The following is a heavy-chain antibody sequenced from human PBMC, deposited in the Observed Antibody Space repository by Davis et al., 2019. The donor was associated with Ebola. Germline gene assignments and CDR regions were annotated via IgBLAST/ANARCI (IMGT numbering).Heavy chain of an antibody. V-gene: IGHV4-39*01. D-gene: IGHD5-18*01. CDR1: GGSISSSSYY. CDR3: ARGYTYGSMVYGMDV. J-gene: IGHJ6*02. CDR2: IYYSGST. Sequence: MPSETLSLTCTVSGGSISSSSYYWGWIRQPPGKGLEWIGSIYYSGSTDNNPSLKSRVTISVDTSKNQYSLKLSSVTAADTAVYFCARGYTYGSMVYGMDVWGQGTTVTVSS.